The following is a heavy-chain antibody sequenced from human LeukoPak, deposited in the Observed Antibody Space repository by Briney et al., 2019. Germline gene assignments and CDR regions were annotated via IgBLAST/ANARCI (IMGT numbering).Heavy chain of an antibody. CDR2: MTTSGNTI. V-gene: IGHV3-48*02. D-gene: IGHD1-26*01. CDR1: GITFSGYS. J-gene: IGHJ4*02. CDR3: ARVGGATAVTMYFEY. Sequence: PGGSLRLSCVVSGITFSGYSMIWVRQAPGKGLVWLSFMTTSGNTIFYAESVKDRFTISRDNAKNSLYLQMHRLRDEDTAVYYFARVGGATAVTMYFEYWGQGTLVTVSS.